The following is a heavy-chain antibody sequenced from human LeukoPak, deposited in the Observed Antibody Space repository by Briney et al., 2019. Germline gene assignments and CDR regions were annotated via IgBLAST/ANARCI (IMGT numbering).Heavy chain of an antibody. J-gene: IGHJ4*02. CDR3: AKESVSYGDSEH. CDR1: GFTFSSYA. D-gene: IGHD4-17*01. CDR2: ISGSGGTT. Sequence: GGSLRLSCAASGFTFSSYAMSWVCQAPGKGLEWVSGISGSGGTTYYADSVKGRFIISRDNPKKTVYMQMNNLGVADTAVYFCAKESVSYGDSEHWGQGTLVAVSS. V-gene: IGHV3-23*01.